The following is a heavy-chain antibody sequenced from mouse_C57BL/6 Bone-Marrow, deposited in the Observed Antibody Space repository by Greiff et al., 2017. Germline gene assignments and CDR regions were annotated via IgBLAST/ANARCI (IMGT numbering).Heavy chain of an antibody. V-gene: IGHV1-36*01. CDR2: VYPSNGGT. CDR1: GFTFTDYY. CDR3: ASYVPFRY. D-gene: IGHD1-1*02. Sequence: VQLKQSGPVLVKPGPSVKISCKASGFTFTDYYMHWVKQSPGTSLEWIGLVYPSNGGTRYNQKFKGKATLTVDTSSSTAYMELNSLTSEDSAVYYCASYVPFRYWGQGTTLTVSS. J-gene: IGHJ2*01.